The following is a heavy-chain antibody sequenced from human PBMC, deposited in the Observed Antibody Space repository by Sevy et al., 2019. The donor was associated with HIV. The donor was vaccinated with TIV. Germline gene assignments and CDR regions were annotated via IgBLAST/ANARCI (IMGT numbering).Heavy chain of an antibody. J-gene: IGHJ3*02. V-gene: IGHV4-61*02. CDR1: GGSISSGNYY. Sequence: SETLSLTCTVSGGSISSGNYYWSWIRQPAGKGLEWIWRIFTSGSTNYNPSLKSRLTISGDTSKNQFSLKLSSVTAADTAVYYCAREDGISAFDIWGRGTMVTVSS. CDR3: AREDGISAFDI. D-gene: IGHD2-21*01. CDR2: IFTSGST.